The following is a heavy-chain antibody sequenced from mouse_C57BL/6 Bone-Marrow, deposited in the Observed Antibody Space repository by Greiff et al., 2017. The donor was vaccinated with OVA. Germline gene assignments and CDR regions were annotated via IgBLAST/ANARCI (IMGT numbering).Heavy chain of an antibody. CDR2: ISYDGSN. CDR1: GYSITSGYY. D-gene: IGHD1-1*01. J-gene: IGHJ4*01. CDR3: ARDPLTTVVANYAMDY. Sequence: EVKLQESGPGLVKPSQSLSLTCSVTGYSITSGYYWNWIRQFPGNKLEWMGYISYDGSNNYNPSLKNRISITRDTSKNPFFLKLNSVTTEDTATYYCARDPLTTVVANYAMDYWGQGTSVTVSS. V-gene: IGHV3-6*01.